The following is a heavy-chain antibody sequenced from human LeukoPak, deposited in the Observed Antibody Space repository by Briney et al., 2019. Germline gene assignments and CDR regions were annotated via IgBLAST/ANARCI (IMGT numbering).Heavy chain of an antibody. Sequence: PWGSLRLSCAASGFTFSSYSMNWVRQAPGKGLEWVSYISSSSSTIYYADSVKGRFTISRDNAKNPLYLQMNSLRAEDTAVYYCARDNWNYEGTYYYYMDVWGKGTTVTVSS. CDR1: GFTFSSYS. CDR2: ISSSSSTI. J-gene: IGHJ6*03. V-gene: IGHV3-48*01. D-gene: IGHD1-7*01. CDR3: ARDNWNYEGTYYYYMDV.